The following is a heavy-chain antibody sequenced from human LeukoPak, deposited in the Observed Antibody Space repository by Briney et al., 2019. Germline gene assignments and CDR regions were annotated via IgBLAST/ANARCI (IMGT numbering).Heavy chain of an antibody. V-gene: IGHV3-21*01. CDR3: ARGGDYGDYGT. Sequence: PGGSLRLSCAASGFTFSSYIMNWVRQAPGKGLEWISSISSSSSYIYYADSVKGRFTISRDNAKNSLYLQMNSLRAEDTAVYYCARGGDYGDYGTWGQGTLVTVSS. J-gene: IGHJ4*02. CDR2: ISSSSSYI. D-gene: IGHD4-17*01. CDR1: GFTFSSYI.